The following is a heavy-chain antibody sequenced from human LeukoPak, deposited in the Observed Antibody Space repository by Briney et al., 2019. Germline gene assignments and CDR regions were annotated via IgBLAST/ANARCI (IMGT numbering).Heavy chain of an antibody. J-gene: IGHJ4*02. Sequence: AGGSLRLSCAASGFTFSDYSMNWVRQAPGKGLEWISYVGISSGNTKYADSVKGRFTTSGDSAKNSVFLQMNSLRVEDTAVYYCARDHRYAFDNWGQGTLVTVSS. V-gene: IGHV3-11*06. CDR2: VGISSGNT. D-gene: IGHD5-12*01. CDR1: GFTFSDYS. CDR3: ARDHRYAFDN.